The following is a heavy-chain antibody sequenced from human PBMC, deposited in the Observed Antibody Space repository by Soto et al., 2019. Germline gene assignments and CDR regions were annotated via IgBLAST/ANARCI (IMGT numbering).Heavy chain of an antibody. CDR1: GFTFSSYS. Sequence: GGSLRLSCAASGFTFSSYSMNWVRQAPGKGLEWVSYISSSSSTIYYADSVKGRFTISRDNAKNSLYLQMNSLRAEDTAVYYCAGVLVPPAADAIDIWGQGTMVTGSS. J-gene: IGHJ3*02. V-gene: IGHV3-48*01. CDR2: ISSSSSTI. CDR3: AGVLVPPAADAIDI. D-gene: IGHD2-2*01.